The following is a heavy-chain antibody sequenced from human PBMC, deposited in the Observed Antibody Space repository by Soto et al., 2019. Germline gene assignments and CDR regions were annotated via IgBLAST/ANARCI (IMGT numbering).Heavy chain of an antibody. D-gene: IGHD6-13*01. V-gene: IGHV1-3*01. CDR1: GYTFTSYA. CDR2: INAGNGNT. CDR3: ARGPLQLLVSSRWWFVP. J-gene: IGHJ5*02. Sequence: QVQLVQSGAEVKKPGASVKVSCKASGYTFTSYAMHWVRQAPGQRLEWMGWINAGNGNTKYSQKFQGRVTITRDTSASTAYMELSSLRSEDTAVYYCARGPLQLLVSSRWWFVPWGQGSLVTVSS.